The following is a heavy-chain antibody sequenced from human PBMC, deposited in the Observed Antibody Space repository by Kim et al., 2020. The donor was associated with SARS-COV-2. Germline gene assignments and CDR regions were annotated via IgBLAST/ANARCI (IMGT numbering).Heavy chain of an antibody. J-gene: IGHJ6*04. V-gene: IGHV4-34*01. CDR3: ARVRRDGYNYYYYYGMDV. D-gene: IGHD5-12*01. CDR1: GGSFSGYY. Sequence: SETLSLTCAVYGGSFSGYYWSWIRQPPGKGLEWIGEINHSGSTNYNPSLKSRVTISVDTSKNQFYLKLSSVTAADTDVYYCARVRRDGYNYYYYYGMDVWGKGTTVTASS. CDR2: INHSGST.